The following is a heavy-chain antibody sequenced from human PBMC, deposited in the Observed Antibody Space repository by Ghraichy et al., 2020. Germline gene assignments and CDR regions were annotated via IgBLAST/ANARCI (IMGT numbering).Heavy chain of an antibody. CDR3: AKDWYYYDSSGYEAFDI. CDR2: ISGSGGST. CDR1: GFTFSSYA. J-gene: IGHJ3*02. D-gene: IGHD3-22*01. V-gene: IGHV3-23*01. Sequence: GGSLRLSCAASGFTFSSYAMSWVRQAPGKGLEWVSAISGSGGSTYYADSVKGRFTISRDNSKNTLYLQMNSLRAEDTAVYYCAKDWYYYDSSGYEAFDIWGQGTMVTFSS.